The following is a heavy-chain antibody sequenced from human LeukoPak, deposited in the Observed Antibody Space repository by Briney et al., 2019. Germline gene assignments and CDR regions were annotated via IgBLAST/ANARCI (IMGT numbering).Heavy chain of an antibody. CDR3: ARRSSGWYSFDY. CDR1: GVTFSSYE. CDR2: VSRSGSST. V-gene: IGHV3-23*01. Sequence: PGGSLSLSCAASGVTFSSYEMNWIRQAPGKGLEWVSGVSRSGSSTKYADNVKGRFIISGDKPKNTLYLQMNSLRAEDTAVYYCARRSSGWYSFDYWGRGTLVTVSS. J-gene: IGHJ4*02. D-gene: IGHD6-19*01.